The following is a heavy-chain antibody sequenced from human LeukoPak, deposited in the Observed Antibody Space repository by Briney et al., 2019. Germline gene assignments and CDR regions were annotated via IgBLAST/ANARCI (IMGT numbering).Heavy chain of an antibody. CDR2: ISTGGSTI. D-gene: IGHD6-13*01. CDR1: GFTVSDAW. V-gene: IGHV3-11*04. CDR3: AREGAAEGRRYSRNWFDP. Sequence: GGSLRLSCEVSGFTVSDAWMSWVRQAPGKGLEWVSYISTGGSTINYADSVKGRFTISRDNAKDSLYLQMNSLRAEDTAVYYCAREGAAEGRRYSRNWFDPWGQGTLVTVSS. J-gene: IGHJ5*02.